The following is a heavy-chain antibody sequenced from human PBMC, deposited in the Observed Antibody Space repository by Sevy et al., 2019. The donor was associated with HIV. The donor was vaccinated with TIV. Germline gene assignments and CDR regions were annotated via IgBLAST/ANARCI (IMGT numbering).Heavy chain of an antibody. CDR3: ARLGGLGNWNGARYFDY. Sequence: KISCKASGGTFSSYAISWVRQAPGQGLEWMGGIIPIFGTANYARKFQGRVTITADESTSTAYMELSSLRSEDTAVYYCARLGGLGNWNGARYFDYWGQGTLVTVSS. J-gene: IGHJ4*02. CDR1: GGTFSSYA. D-gene: IGHD1-1*01. CDR2: IIPIFGTA. V-gene: IGHV1-69*01.